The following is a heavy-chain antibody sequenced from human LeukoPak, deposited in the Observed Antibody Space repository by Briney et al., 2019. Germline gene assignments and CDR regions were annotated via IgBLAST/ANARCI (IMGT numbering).Heavy chain of an antibody. CDR3: ARVGCSGGSCLFDY. V-gene: IGHV3-64*01. D-gene: IGHD2-15*01. CDR1: GFTVSSNY. CDR2: ISSNGGST. J-gene: IGHJ4*02. Sequence: GGSLRLSCAASGFTVSSNYMSWVRQAPGKGLEYVSAISSNGGSTYYANSVKGRFTISRDNSKNTLYLQMGSLRAEDMAVYYCARVGCSGGSCLFDYWGQGTLVTVSS.